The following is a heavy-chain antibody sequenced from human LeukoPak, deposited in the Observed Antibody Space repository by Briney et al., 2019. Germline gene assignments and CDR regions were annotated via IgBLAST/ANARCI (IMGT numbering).Heavy chain of an antibody. J-gene: IGHJ5*02. CDR3: ARDRRLRYFDWLNWFDP. CDR1: GATFTSYA. D-gene: IGHD3-9*01. CDR2: IIPILGTA. Sequence: ASVKLSCKASGATFTSYAISWVRHAPGQGLEWRGGIIPILGTANYAQKFQGRVTITADESTSTAYMELSSLRSEDTAVYYCARDRRLRYFDWLNWFDPWGQGTLVTVSS. V-gene: IGHV1-69*01.